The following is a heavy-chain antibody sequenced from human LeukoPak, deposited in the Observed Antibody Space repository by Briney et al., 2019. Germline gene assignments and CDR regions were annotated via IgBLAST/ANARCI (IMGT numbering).Heavy chain of an antibody. CDR2: INHSGST. J-gene: IGHJ6*03. D-gene: IGHD6-19*01. CDR1: GESPSVYY. Sequence: PPGTLSLTSVLSGESPSVYYWSWRRDPPREGLGCVGEINHSGSTNYTTSLKSRVTISVDTSKNQLSLKLTSVTAADTAVYYCARARRHTGYSSGGPYFYYYMDVWGKGTTVTISS. V-gene: IGHV4-34*01. CDR3: ARARRHTGYSSGGPYFYYYMDV.